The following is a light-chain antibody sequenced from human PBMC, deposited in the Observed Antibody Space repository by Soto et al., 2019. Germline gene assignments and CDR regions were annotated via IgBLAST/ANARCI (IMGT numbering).Light chain of an antibody. J-gene: IGKJ1*01. Sequence: EIVLTQSPGSLSLSPGQRATLSCRASQSVDTTFFAWYQKKPGQAPKLLIYGASKRSTGIPGRFSGSGSGTDFTLIISRLEPEVFAVYYCQQYMSSVTFGQGTQVEIK. V-gene: IGKV3-20*01. CDR2: GAS. CDR3: QQYMSSVT. CDR1: QSVDTTF.